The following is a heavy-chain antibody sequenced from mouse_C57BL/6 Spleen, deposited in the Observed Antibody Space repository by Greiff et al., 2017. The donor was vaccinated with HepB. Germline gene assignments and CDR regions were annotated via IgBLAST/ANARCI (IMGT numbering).Heavy chain of an antibody. V-gene: IGHV5-6*01. D-gene: IGHD1-1*01. J-gene: IGHJ4*01. CDR2: ISSGGSYT. Sequence: EVQRVESGGDLVKPGGSLKLSCAASGFTFSSYGMSWVRQTPDKRLEWVATISSGGSYTYYPDSVKGRFTISRDNAKNTLYLQMSSLKSEDTAMYYCASPTVVAPYYAMDYWGQGTSVTVSS. CDR1: GFTFSSYG. CDR3: ASPTVVAPYYAMDY.